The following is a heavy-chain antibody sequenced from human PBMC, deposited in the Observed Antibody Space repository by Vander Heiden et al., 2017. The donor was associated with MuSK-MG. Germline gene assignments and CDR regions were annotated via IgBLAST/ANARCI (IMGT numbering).Heavy chain of an antibody. J-gene: IGHJ4*02. CDR1: GGTFSSYA. Sequence: QVQLVQSGAEVKKPGSSVKVSCKASGGTFSSYAISWVRQAPGQGLEWMGGIIPIFGTANYAQKFQGRVTITADESTSTAYMELSSLRSEDTAVYYCARSELRFDYYDSSGSVTTFDYWGQGTLVTVSS. CDR3: ARSELRFDYYDSSGSVTTFDY. CDR2: IIPIFGTA. D-gene: IGHD3-22*01. V-gene: IGHV1-69*12.